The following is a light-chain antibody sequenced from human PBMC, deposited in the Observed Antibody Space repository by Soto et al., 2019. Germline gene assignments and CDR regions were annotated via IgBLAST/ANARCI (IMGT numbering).Light chain of an antibody. J-gene: IGKJ4*01. CDR2: EAS. CDR1: QSVSNY. Sequence: EIVVTQSAAPLSMSPGERATLSCRASQSVSNYLAWYQQKPGQAPRLLIYEASNRATGIPDRFSGGGSGTDFTLTISRLEPEDVAVYYCQQFSSYPLTLGGGTKVDIK. V-gene: IGKV3-11*01. CDR3: QQFSSYPLT.